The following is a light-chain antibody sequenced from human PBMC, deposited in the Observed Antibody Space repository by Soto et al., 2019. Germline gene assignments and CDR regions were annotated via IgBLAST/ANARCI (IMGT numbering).Light chain of an antibody. CDR3: QVWDYDTDHFV. Sequence: ELTQAPSVSVAPGQTARIGCGGDNIGSKSVHWYQQRPGQAPVLVVYADSDRPSGIPERFSGSNPGNTATLTISRVEAGDEADYYCQVWDYDTDHFVFGPGTKVTVL. CDR1: NIGSKS. V-gene: IGLV3-21*02. CDR2: ADS. J-gene: IGLJ1*01.